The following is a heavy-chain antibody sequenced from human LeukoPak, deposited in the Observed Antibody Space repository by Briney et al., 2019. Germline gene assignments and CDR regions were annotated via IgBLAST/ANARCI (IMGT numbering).Heavy chain of an antibody. V-gene: IGHV3-7*01. CDR3: ARGARYGSIGSGYSWFDP. J-gene: IGHJ5*02. CDR2: MKLDGSEE. Sequence: GGSLRLSCAASGFTFRSYWMSWVRQAPGKGLEWVANMKLDGSEEYYVDSVKGRFTISSDNAKNSLYLQMNGLRVDDTAVYYCARGARYGSIGSGYSWFDPWGQGTLFTVSS. CDR1: GFTFRSYW. D-gene: IGHD2-15*01.